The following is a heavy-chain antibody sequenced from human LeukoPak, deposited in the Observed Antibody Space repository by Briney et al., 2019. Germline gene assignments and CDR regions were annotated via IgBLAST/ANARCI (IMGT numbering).Heavy chain of an antibody. V-gene: IGHV3-23*01. CDR1: GFTFGSYA. CDR3: AKHGEAYGDSKTDY. Sequence: GGSLRLSCAASGFTFGSYAMRWVRQAPGKGLEWVSVISGSGTSTYYADSVKGRFTISRDNSKDTLYSQMNSLRAEDTAVYYCAKHGEAYGDSKTDYWGQGTLVTVSS. D-gene: IGHD4-17*01. J-gene: IGHJ4*02. CDR2: ISGSGTST.